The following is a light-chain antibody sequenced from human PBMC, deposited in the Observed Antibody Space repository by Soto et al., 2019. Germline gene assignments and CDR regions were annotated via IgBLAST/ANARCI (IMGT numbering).Light chain of an antibody. J-gene: IGKJ5*01. Sequence: EIVLTQSPATLSVSPGERATLSCRASQSVSSSYLAWYQQKPGQAPRLLIYGASSRATGIPDRFSGSGSGTDFTLTISRLEPEDFAVYYCQQYGSSPPITFGQGTLLE. CDR2: GAS. V-gene: IGKV3-20*01. CDR1: QSVSSSY. CDR3: QQYGSSPPIT.